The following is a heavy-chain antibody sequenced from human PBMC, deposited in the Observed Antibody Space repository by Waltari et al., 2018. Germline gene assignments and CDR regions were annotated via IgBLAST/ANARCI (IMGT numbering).Heavy chain of an antibody. Sequence: QVQLVQSGAEVKKPGASVKVSCKASGYTFTSYYMHWVRPAPGQGLEWMGIINPSGGSTSYAQKFQGRVTMTRDTSTSTVYMELSSLRSEDTAVYYCARRSLRTTGTTNYYYYMDVWGKGTTVTVSS. J-gene: IGHJ6*03. CDR2: INPSGGST. V-gene: IGHV1-46*01. CDR1: GYTFTSYY. CDR3: ARRSLRTTGTTNYYYYMDV. D-gene: IGHD1-1*01.